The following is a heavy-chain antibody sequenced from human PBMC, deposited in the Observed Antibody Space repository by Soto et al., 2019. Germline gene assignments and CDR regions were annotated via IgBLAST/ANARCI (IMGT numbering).Heavy chain of an antibody. CDR2: INRDGSER. V-gene: IGHV3-7*01. J-gene: IGHJ4*02. D-gene: IGHD6-6*01. CDR1: GFTLNRYW. Sequence: PGGSLRLSCAASGFTLNRYWMTWVRQAPGKGLEWVANINRDGSERYYEASVKGRFTIFRDNAKNSLYLQMNSLRAEDTAVYYCATAYFKHLVRDYWGQGTLVTVSS. CDR3: ATAYFKHLVRDY.